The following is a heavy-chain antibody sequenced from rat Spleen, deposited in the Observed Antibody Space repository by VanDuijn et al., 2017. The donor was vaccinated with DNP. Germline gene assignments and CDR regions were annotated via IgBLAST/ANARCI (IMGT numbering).Heavy chain of an antibody. V-gene: IGHV5-25*01. CDR3: ARHGENNYYFDY. D-gene: IGHD1-10*01. CDR2: MSPTTRSS. Sequence: EVQLVESGGGLVQPGWSLKLSCAASGFTVSDFNMAWVRQAPTKGLEWVACMSPTTRSSYYRDSVRGRFTVSRDDSTNTLYLQMDSLRSEDTATYYCARHGENNYYFDYWGQGVMVTVSS. J-gene: IGHJ2*01. CDR1: GFTVSDFN.